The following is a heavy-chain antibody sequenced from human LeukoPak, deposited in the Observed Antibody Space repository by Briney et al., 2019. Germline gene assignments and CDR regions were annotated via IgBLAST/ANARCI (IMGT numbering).Heavy chain of an antibody. V-gene: IGHV4-39*02. CDR1: GGSISSSSYY. CDR2: IYYSGST. J-gene: IGHJ2*01. CDR3: ARDDRDILTGTYWYFDL. Sequence: PSETLSLTCTVSGGSISSSSYYWGWIRQPPGKGLEWIGSIYYSGSTYYNPSLKSRVTISVDTSKNQFSLKLSSVTAADTAVYYCARDDRDILTGTYWYFDLWGRGTLVTVSS. D-gene: IGHD3-9*01.